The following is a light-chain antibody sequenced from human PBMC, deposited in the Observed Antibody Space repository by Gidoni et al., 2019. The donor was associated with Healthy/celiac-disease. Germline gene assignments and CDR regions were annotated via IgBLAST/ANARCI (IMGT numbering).Light chain of an antibody. CDR2: DVS. CDR1: SSDVGGYNY. J-gene: IGLJ2*01. Sequence: QSALTPPATATGSPGQSITISCTGTSSDVGGYNYVSWYQQHPGKAPKLMIYDVSNRPSGVSNRFSGSKSGNTASRTISGIQAEDEADYYCSSYTSSSVVFGGGTKLTVL. V-gene: IGLV2-14*03. CDR3: SSYTSSSVV.